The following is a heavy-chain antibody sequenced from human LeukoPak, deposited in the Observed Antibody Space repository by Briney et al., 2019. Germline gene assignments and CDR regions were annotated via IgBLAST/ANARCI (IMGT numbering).Heavy chain of an antibody. CDR3: ARDITMIGTDAFDI. CDR2: IYTSGST. V-gene: IGHV4-4*07. J-gene: IGHJ3*02. Sequence: PSETLSLTCTVSGGSISSYYWSWIRQPAGKGLEWIGRIYTSGSTNYNPSLKSRVTMSVDTSKNQFSLKLSSVTAADTAVYYCARDITMIGTDAFDIWGQGTMVTVSS. CDR1: GGSISSYY. D-gene: IGHD3-10*02.